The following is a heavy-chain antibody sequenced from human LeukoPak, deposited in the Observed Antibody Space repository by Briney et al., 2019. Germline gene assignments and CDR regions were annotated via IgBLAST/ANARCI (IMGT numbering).Heavy chain of an antibody. Sequence: ASVTVSCKASGYTFTSYYMHWVRQAPGQGLECMGIINPSGGSTSYAQKFQGRVTMTRDTSTSTVYMELSSLRSEDTAVYYCARVKLSRSSGYSTNWFDPWGQGTLVTVSS. CDR1: GYTFTSYY. J-gene: IGHJ5*02. V-gene: IGHV1-46*01. CDR2: INPSGGST. CDR3: ARVKLSRSSGYSTNWFDP. D-gene: IGHD6-13*01.